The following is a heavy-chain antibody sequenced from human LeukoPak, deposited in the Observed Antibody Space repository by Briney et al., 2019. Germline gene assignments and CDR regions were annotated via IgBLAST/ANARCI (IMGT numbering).Heavy chain of an antibody. D-gene: IGHD3-22*01. CDR1: GFSVSKNY. V-gene: IGHV3-53*01. CDR2: IYSAGST. J-gene: IGHJ3*02. CDR3: ARDLGRYDSNQGPLDAFDI. Sequence: GGSLRLSCAASGFSVSKNYMSWVRQAPGKGLEWVSVIYSAGSTYYADSVKGRFTISRDNSKNTLYLQMNSLRAEDTAVYYCARDLGRYDSNQGPLDAFDIWGQGTMVTVSS.